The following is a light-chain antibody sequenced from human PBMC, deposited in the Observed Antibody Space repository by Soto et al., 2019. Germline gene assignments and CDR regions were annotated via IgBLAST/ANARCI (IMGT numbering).Light chain of an antibody. CDR1: QSISVTY. CDR3: HQYGISPPWT. J-gene: IGKJ1*01. CDR2: TTS. V-gene: IGKV3-20*01. Sequence: EIVLTQSPGTLSLSPGERATLSCRASQSISVTYLAWYQQKPGQAPRLLIYTTSIRATGIPDRFSGSGSGTDVTLTVSRLELEDFAVYYCHQYGISPPWTFAQGTKVYIK.